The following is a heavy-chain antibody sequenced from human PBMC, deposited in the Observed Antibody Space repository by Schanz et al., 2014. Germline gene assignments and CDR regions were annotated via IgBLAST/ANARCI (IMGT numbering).Heavy chain of an antibody. CDR2: ISGSGAGT. CDR1: GFTFSDSW. V-gene: IGHV3-23*04. CDR3: AKGQGAVINNWYFDL. Sequence: LQLVESGGGVVQPGGSLRLSCAASGFTFSDSWMHWVRQAPGKGLEWVSAISGSGAGTYYADSVKGRFTFSRDNSKNTLYLQMNSLRAEDTAIYYCAKGQGAVINNWYFDLWGRGTLVTVSS. J-gene: IGHJ2*01. D-gene: IGHD2-21*01.